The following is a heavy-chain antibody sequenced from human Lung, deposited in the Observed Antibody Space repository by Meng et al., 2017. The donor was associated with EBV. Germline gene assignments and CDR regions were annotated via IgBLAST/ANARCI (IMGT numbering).Heavy chain of an antibody. D-gene: IGHD3-16*01. CDR3: AKDEGAGDFICGSFHN. J-gene: IGHJ4*02. CDR1: GFIFDEFS. Sequence: QVVRSCRDLANPAAALLHSCPTSGFIFDEFSMHWVRQPLGKGLEWVAFHSASSSFIVYGDSVQGRFTASRHNAKHYLYLQMNGLRVEDTAVYYCAKDEGAGDFICGSFHNWGQGTLVTVSS. CDR2: HSASSSFI. V-gene: IGHV3-69-1*01.